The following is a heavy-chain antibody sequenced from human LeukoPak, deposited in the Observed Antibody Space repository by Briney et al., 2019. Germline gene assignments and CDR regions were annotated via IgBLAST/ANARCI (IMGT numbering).Heavy chain of an antibody. CDR1: GFTFSSYG. Sequence: PGRSLRLSCAASGFTFSSYGMHWVRQAPGKGLEWVAVIWYDGSNKYYADSVKGRFTISRDNSKNTLYLQMNSLRAEDTAVYYCARDPNSCSRGNFDYWGQGTLVTVSS. CDR3: ARDPNSCSRGNFDY. CDR2: IWYDGSNK. V-gene: IGHV3-33*01. J-gene: IGHJ4*02. D-gene: IGHD6-13*01.